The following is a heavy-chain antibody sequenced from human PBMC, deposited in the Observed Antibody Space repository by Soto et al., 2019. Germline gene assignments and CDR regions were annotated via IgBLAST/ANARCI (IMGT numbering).Heavy chain of an antibody. CDR1: GFSLRTIGVG. CDR3: AHSGVNLWSGISYGMDV. J-gene: IGHJ6*02. Sequence: QITLKESGPPLVKPTQTLTLTCTFSGFSLRTIGVGVGWIRQPPGKALEWLAHIYWDDDKRYTPSLETRLTITKNTSKNQVDLTMTNMDPVDTGTYYCAHSGVNLWSGISYGMDVWGHGTTVTVSS. D-gene: IGHD3-3*01. CDR2: IYWDDDK. V-gene: IGHV2-5*02.